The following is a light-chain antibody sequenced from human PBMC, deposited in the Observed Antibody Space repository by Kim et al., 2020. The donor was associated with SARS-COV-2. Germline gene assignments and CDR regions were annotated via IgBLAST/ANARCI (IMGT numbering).Light chain of an antibody. Sequence: DIQMTQSPSTLSASVGDRVAITCRASQIIDSWLAWYQQKPGKAPRLLIYKSSILESGVPSRFSGSGSETEFTLTISSLQPDDFATYYCQQYNRYPLTFGGGTKVDIK. CDR2: KSS. J-gene: IGKJ4*01. CDR3: QQYNRYPLT. V-gene: IGKV1-5*03. CDR1: QIIDSW.